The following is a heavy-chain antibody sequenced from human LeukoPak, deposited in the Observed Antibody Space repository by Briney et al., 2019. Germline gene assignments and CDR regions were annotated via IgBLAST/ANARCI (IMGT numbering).Heavy chain of an antibody. J-gene: IGHJ3*02. Sequence: ASVKVSCKASGGTFSSYAISWVRQAPGQGLEWMGGIIPIFGTANYAQKFQGRVTITTDESTSTAYMELSSLRSEDTAVYYCARVAQWELDLSRGAFDIWGQGTMVTVSS. D-gene: IGHD1-26*01. V-gene: IGHV1-69*05. CDR1: GGTFSSYA. CDR3: ARVAQWELDLSRGAFDI. CDR2: IIPIFGTA.